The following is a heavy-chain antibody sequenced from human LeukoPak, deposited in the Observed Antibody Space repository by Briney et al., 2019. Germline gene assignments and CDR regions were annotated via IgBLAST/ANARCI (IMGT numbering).Heavy chain of an antibody. CDR1: GGTFSSYA. Sequence: SVKVSCKASGGTFSSYAISWVRQAPGQGLAWMGRIIPILGIANYAQKFQGRVTITADKSTSTAYMELSSLRSEDTAVYYCARRGSKYYFDYWGQGTLVTVSS. CDR2: IIPILGIA. CDR3: ARRGSKYYFDY. J-gene: IGHJ4*02. V-gene: IGHV1-69*04. D-gene: IGHD5-12*01.